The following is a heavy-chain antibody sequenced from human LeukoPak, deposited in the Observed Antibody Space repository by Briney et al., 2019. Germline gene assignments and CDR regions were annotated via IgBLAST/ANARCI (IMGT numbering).Heavy chain of an antibody. J-gene: IGHJ3*02. CDR3: ARERQQLVFDVFDI. D-gene: IGHD6-13*01. CDR2: IYHSAST. Sequence: TSETLSLTCTVFGYSISSGYFWGWIRQPPGKGLEWIGSIYHSASTYYNPSLRSRVTISVDTSKNQFSLKLNSVTAADTAVYWCARERQQLVFDVFDIWSQGTMVSVSS. V-gene: IGHV4-38-2*02. CDR1: GYSISSGYF.